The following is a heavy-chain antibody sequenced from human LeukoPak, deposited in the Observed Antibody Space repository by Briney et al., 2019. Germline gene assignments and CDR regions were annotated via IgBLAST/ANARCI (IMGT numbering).Heavy chain of an antibody. CDR1: GFIFSSYA. Sequence: GGSLRLSCAASGFIFSSYAMSWVRQAPGKGLEWVSAISGGGGSTYYADSVKGRFTISRDNSKNTLYLQMNSLRAEDTAVYYCAKDRGSSHFDYWGQGTLVTVSS. V-gene: IGHV3-23*01. J-gene: IGHJ4*02. CDR3: AKDRGSSHFDY. D-gene: IGHD1-26*01. CDR2: ISGGGGST.